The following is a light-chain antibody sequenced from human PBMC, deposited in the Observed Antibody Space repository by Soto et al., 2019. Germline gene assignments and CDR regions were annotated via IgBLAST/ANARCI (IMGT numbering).Light chain of an antibody. CDR3: QQRSDWPPIT. Sequence: EIVLTQSPATLPLSPGERATLSCRASQTVSSSLAWYQQKPGQAPRLLIYEVSNRATGIPARFSGSGSGTDFTLTISSLEPEDFAVYYCQQRSDWPPITFGQGTRLEIK. CDR2: EVS. J-gene: IGKJ5*01. CDR1: QTVSSS. V-gene: IGKV3-11*01.